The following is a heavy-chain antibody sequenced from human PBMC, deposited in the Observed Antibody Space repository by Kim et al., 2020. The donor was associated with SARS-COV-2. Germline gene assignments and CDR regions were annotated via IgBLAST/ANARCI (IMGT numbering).Heavy chain of an antibody. CDR2: IDPSDSYT. V-gene: IGHV5-10-1*01. CDR1: GYSFTSYW. J-gene: IGHJ4*02. Sequence: GESLKISCKGSGYSFTSYWISWVRQMPGKGLEWMGRIDPSDSYTNYSPSFQGHVTISADKSISTAYLQWSSLKASDTAMYYCARLSSSGYRRGGYYFDYWGQGTLVTVSS. D-gene: IGHD3-22*01. CDR3: ARLSSSGYRRGGYYFDY.